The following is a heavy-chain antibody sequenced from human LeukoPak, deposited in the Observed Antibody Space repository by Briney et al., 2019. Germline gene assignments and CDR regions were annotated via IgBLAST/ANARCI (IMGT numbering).Heavy chain of an antibody. V-gene: IGHV4-4*02. D-gene: IGHD3-10*01. J-gene: IGHJ6*03. Sequence: SETLSLTCAVSGGSISSSNWWSWVRQPPGKGLEWIGEIYHSGSTNYNPSLKSRVTMSVDTSKNQFSLKLSSVTAADTAVYYCARAPMVRGVYYYYMDVWGKGTTVTISS. CDR2: IYHSGST. CDR3: ARAPMVRGVYYYYMDV. CDR1: GGSISSSNW.